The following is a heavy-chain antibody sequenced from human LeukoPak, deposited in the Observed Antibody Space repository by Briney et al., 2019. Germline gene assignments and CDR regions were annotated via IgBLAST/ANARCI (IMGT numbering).Heavy chain of an antibody. CDR1: GGTFSSYA. J-gene: IGHJ2*01. CDR2: IIPIFGTA. V-gene: IGHV1-69*13. CDR3: ARVRATVLRDGYNYGGWDWYFDL. D-gene: IGHD5-24*01. Sequence: SVKVSCKASGGTFSSYAISWVRQAPGQGLEWMGGIIPIFGTANYAQKFQGRVTITADESTSTAYMEPSSLRSEDTAVYYCARVRATVLRDGYNYGGWDWYFDLWGRGTLVTVSS.